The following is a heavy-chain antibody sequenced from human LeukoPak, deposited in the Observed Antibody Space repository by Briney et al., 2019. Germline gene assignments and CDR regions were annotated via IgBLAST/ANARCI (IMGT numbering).Heavy chain of an antibody. CDR3: ARPGDGYNLGY. CDR2: LYYSGNT. J-gene: IGHJ4*02. Sequence: SETLSLTCTVSGGSISSSSYYWGWIRQPPGKGLEWIGTLYYSGNTYYNPSLKSRVTISVATSKNQFSLKLTSVTAADTAVYYCARPGDGYNLGYWGQGTLVTVSS. CDR1: GGSISSSSYY. V-gene: IGHV4-39*01. D-gene: IGHD5-24*01.